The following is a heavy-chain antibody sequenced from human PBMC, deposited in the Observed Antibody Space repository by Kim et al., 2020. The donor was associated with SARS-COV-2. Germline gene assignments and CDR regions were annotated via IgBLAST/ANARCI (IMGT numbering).Heavy chain of an antibody. D-gene: IGHD2-21*02. CDR2: ISAFNGNT. CDR3: ARDALPHIVVVTARMDV. CDR1: GYTFTSYG. J-gene: IGHJ6*02. Sequence: ASVNFSCKASGYTFTSYGISWVRQAPGQGLEWMGWISAFNGNTNYAQKLQGRVTMTTDTSTSTAYMELRSLRSDDTAVYYCARDALPHIVVVTARMDVWGQGTTVTVSS. V-gene: IGHV1-18*01.